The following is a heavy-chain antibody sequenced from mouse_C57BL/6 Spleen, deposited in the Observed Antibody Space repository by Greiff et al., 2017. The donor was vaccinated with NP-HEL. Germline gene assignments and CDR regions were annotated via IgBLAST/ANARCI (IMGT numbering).Heavy chain of an antibody. Sequence: VQGVESGPELVKPGASVKISCKASGYSFTSYYIHWVKQRPGQGLEWIGWIYPGSGNTKYNEKFKGKATLTADTSSSTAYMQLSSLTSEDSAVYYCARSGVSDWYFDVWGTGTTVTVSS. CDR2: IYPGSGNT. V-gene: IGHV1-66*01. D-gene: IGHD2-10*02. CDR1: GYSFTSYY. CDR3: ARSGVSDWYFDV. J-gene: IGHJ1*03.